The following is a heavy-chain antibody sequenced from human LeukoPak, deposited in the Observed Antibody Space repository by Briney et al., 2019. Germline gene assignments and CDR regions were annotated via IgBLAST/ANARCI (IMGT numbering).Heavy chain of an antibody. CDR3: AANYYDSSGYLYGMDV. D-gene: IGHD3-22*01. Sequence: AASVKVSCKASGYTFTSYYMHWVRQAPGQGLEWMGIINPSGGSTSYAQKFQGRVTMTRDTSTSTVYMELSSLRSEDTAVYNCAANYYDSSGYLYGMDVWGQGTTVTVSS. CDR1: GYTFTSYY. CDR2: INPSGGST. V-gene: IGHV1-46*01. J-gene: IGHJ6*02.